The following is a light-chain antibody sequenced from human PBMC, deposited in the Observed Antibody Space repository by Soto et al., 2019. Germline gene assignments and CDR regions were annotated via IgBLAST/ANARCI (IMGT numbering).Light chain of an antibody. CDR1: SSDVGGYNY. J-gene: IGLJ1*01. CDR2: DVN. V-gene: IGLV2-14*03. Sequence: QSVLTQPASVSGSPGQSITISCTGTSSDVGGYNYVSWYQHNPGKAPKLMMYDVNNRPSGVSNRFSGSKSGNAASLTISGLQAEDEADYFCNSYTSSSTYVFGTGNKVTVL. CDR3: NSYTSSSTYV.